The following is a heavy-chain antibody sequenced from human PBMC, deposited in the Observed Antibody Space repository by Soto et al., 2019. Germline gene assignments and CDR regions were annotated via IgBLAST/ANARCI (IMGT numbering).Heavy chain of an antibody. V-gene: IGHV1-18*01. CDR3: ARNASGGFDS. Sequence: QVQLVQSGAQVKKPGASVKVSCKASGYTFSSSSISWVRQAPGQGLECMGWISVYNGNTNYAQTPQGRVTMSTDTSTGTAYMELKSLRSDDTAVYYCARNASGGFDSWGQGTLVTVSS. D-gene: IGHD3-16*01. CDR2: ISVYNGNT. J-gene: IGHJ4*02. CDR1: GYTFSSSS.